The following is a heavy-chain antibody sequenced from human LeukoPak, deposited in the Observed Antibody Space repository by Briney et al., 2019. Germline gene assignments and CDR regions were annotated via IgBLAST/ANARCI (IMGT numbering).Heavy chain of an antibody. CDR3: ARGDYGSGWFVEF. CDR1: GGSFSGYY. J-gene: IGHJ4*02. D-gene: IGHD6-19*01. V-gene: IGHV4-34*01. Sequence: SETLSLTCAVYGGSFSGYYWTWIRQSPGKGQEWTGEIYHTGSTNFNPSLKSRVTISMDASKNQFCLNLRSVTAADTAVYYCARGDYGSGWFVEFWGQGTLVTVSS. CDR2: IYHTGST.